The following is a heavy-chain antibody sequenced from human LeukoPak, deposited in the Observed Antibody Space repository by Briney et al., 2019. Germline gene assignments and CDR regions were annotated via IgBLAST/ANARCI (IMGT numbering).Heavy chain of an antibody. V-gene: IGHV3-30*07. CDR2: MSSDGTKE. CDR1: GFTFSSFA. CDR3: ARDHIVVVTAPNNIYYYYYMDV. Sequence: PRRSLRLSCAASGFTFSSFAMHWVRQAPGKGLEWVAVMSSDGTKEYYADSVKGRFTISRDNAKNPLYLQMNSLRAEDTAVYYCARDHIVVVTAPNNIYYYYYMDVWGKGTTVTVSS. D-gene: IGHD2-21*02. J-gene: IGHJ6*03.